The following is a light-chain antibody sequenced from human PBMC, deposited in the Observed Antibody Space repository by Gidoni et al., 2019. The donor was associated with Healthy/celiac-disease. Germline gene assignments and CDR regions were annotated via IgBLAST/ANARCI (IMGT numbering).Light chain of an antibody. CDR2: GAS. CDR1: QSVSSSY. J-gene: IGKJ4*01. Sequence: EIVLTQSPGTLSLSPGERATLSCRASQSVSSSYLAWYQQKPGQAPRLLIYGASSRATCIPDFTLTISRLESEDFAVYYCQQYGSSPAAFGGGTKVEIK. CDR3: QQYGSSPAA. V-gene: IGKV3-20*01.